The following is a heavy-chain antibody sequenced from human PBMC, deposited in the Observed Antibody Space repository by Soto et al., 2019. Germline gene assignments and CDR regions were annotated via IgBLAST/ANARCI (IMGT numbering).Heavy chain of an antibody. D-gene: IGHD3-10*01. CDR3: AKVVTMVRGVIPPYYFDY. Sequence: PGGSLRLSCAASGFIFNDHYMDWVRQAPGKGLEWVARSRNKVRGYTTEYAASVKGRFTISRYESNDSLYLQMNSLEIEDTAVYYCAKVVTMVRGVIPPYYFDYWGQGTLVTVSS. V-gene: IGHV3-72*01. CDR2: SRNKVRGYTT. CDR1: GFIFNDHY. J-gene: IGHJ4*02.